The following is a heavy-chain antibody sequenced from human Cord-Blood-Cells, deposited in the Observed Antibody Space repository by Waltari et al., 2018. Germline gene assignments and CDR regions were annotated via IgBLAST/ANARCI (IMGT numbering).Heavy chain of an antibody. CDR2: IYHSGST. J-gene: IGHJ4*02. V-gene: IGHV4-38-2*02. Sequence: QVQLQESGPGLVKPSETLSLTCTVSGYSLSSGYYWGWIRQPPGKGLEWIGSIYHSGSTYYNPSLKSRVTISVDTSKNQFSLKLSSVTAADTAVYYCARGRYSCYDYWGQGTLVTVSS. CDR1: GYSLSSGYY. CDR3: ARGRYSCYDY. D-gene: IGHD2-2*01.